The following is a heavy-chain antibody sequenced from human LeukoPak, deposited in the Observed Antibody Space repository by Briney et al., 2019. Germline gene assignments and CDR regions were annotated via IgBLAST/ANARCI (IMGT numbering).Heavy chain of an antibody. J-gene: IGHJ4*02. CDR2: ISYDGSNK. CDR1: GFTFSSYA. Sequence: PGGSLRLSCAASGFTFSSYAMHWVRQAPGKGLEWVAVISYDGSNKYYADSMKGRFTISRDNSKNTLYLQMNSLRAEDTAVYYCARDKNTAMAFDYWGQGTLVTVSS. CDR3: ARDKNTAMAFDY. V-gene: IGHV3-30*04. D-gene: IGHD5-18*01.